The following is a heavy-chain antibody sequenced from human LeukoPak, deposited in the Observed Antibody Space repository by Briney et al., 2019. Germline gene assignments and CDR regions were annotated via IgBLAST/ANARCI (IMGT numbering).Heavy chain of an antibody. CDR1: GFTFSSYA. CDR2: ISYDGSNK. V-gene: IGHV3-30-3*01. CDR3: ARDSFSDSSGYPDY. J-gene: IGHJ4*02. Sequence: GGSLRLSCAASGFTFSSYAMHWVRQAPGKGLEWVAVISYDGSNKYYADSVKGRFTISRDNSKNTLYLQMNSLRAEDTAVYYCARDSFSDSSGYPDYWGQGTLVTVSS. D-gene: IGHD3-22*01.